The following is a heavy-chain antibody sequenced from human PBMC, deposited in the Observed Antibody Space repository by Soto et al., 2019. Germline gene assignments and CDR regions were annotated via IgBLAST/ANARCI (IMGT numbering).Heavy chain of an antibody. CDR1: GFTFSSYA. CDR3: ARDRLDVVVPAAILAY. D-gene: IGHD2-2*02. V-gene: IGHV3-30-3*01. J-gene: IGHJ4*02. CDR2: ISYDGSNK. Sequence: QVQLVKSGGGVVQPGRSLRLSCAASGFTFSSYAMHWVRQAPGKGLEWVAVISYDGSNKYYADSVKGRFTISRDNSKNTLYLQMNSLRAEDTAVFYCARDRLDVVVPAAILAYWGQGTLVTVSS.